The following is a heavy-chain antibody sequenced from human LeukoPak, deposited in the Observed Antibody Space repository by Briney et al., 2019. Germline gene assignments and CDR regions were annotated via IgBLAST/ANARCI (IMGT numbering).Heavy chain of an antibody. V-gene: IGHV3-21*01. J-gene: IGHJ3*02. CDR3: ARDGMSGSPYAFDI. CDR1: GFTFSSYN. D-gene: IGHD1-26*01. CDR2: ISISHSYI. Sequence: GGSLRLSCAASGFTFSSYNMDWVRQAPGKGLEWVSSISISHSYIYYADSVKGRFIISRDNAKNSLFLQMNSLRAEDTALYYCARDGMSGSPYAFDIWGQGTMVTVSS.